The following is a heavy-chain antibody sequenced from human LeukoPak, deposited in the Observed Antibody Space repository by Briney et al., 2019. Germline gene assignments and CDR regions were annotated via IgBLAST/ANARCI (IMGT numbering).Heavy chain of an antibody. CDR3: ARDLHAVAGYYYGMDV. CDR2: IIPSFGTA. CDR1: GGTFSSYA. D-gene: IGHD6-19*01. Sequence: GASVKVSCKASGGTFSSYAISWVRQAPGQGLEWMGGIIPSFGTANYAQKFQGRVTITADKSTSTAYMELSSLRSEDTAVYYCARDLHAVAGYYYGMDVWGKGTTVTVSS. V-gene: IGHV1-69*06. J-gene: IGHJ6*04.